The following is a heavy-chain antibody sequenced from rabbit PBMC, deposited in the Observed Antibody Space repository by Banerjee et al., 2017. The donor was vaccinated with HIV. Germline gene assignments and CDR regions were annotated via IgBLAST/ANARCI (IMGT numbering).Heavy chain of an antibody. CDR3: TRAYYFDL. CDR2: IYAGDGTT. Sequence: QLKETGGGLVQPGGSLTLSCKASGFDFSSYYMNWVRQAPGKGLEWIGRIYAGDGTTYYASWVNGRFTVSLDNAQNTVFLQMTSLTPADTATYFCTRAYYFDLWGPGTLVTVS. CDR1: GFDFSSYY. V-gene: IGHV1S7*01. J-gene: IGHJ4*01. D-gene: IGHD1-1*01.